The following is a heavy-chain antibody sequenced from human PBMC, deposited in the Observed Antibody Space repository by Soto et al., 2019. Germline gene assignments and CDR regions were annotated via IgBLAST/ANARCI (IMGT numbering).Heavy chain of an antibody. CDR3: ATSRSGSVDY. CDR2: INAGNDNT. D-gene: IGHD3-10*01. J-gene: IGHJ4*02. V-gene: IGHV1-3*01. CDR1: GYTFTSHA. Sequence: QVQLVQSGAEVREPGASVKVSCKASGYTFTSHAMHWVRQAPGQRLEWMAWINAGNDNTRYSQKFQGRVTITRDTSASTAYMELSSLRSEDTAVYYGATSRSGSVDYWGQGTLVTVSS.